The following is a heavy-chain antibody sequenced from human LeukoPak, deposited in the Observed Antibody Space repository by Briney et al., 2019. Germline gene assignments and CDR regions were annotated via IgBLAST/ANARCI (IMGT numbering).Heavy chain of an antibody. CDR3: ARDVADFWSGSDAFDI. CDR2: IHYSGST. D-gene: IGHD3-3*01. CDR1: GGSISIYY. Sequence: PSETLSLTCTVSGGSISIYYWSWIRQPPGKGLEWIGYIHYSGSTNYNPSLKSRVTISVDTSKNQFSLKLSSVTAADTAVYYCARDVADFWSGSDAFDIWGQGTMVTVSS. J-gene: IGHJ3*02. V-gene: IGHV4-59*01.